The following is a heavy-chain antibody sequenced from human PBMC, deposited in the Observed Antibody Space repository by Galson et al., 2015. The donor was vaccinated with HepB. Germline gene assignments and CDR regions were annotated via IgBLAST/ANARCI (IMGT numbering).Heavy chain of an antibody. CDR2: IIPIFGTA. J-gene: IGHJ4*02. V-gene: IGHV1-69*13. CDR1: GGTFSSYA. CDR3: ARLGEMATALRGPFDY. Sequence: SVKVSCKASGGTFSSYAISWVRQAPGQGLEWMGGIIPIFGTANYAQKFQGRVTITADESTSTAYMELSSLRSEDTAVYYCARLGEMATALRGPFDYWGQGTLVTVSS. D-gene: IGHD5-24*01.